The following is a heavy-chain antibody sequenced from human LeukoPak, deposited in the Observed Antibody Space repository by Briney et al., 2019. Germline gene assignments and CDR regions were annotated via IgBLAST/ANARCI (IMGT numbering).Heavy chain of an antibody. CDR1: GFTFSSYA. Sequence: GGSLRLSYAASGFTFSSYAMSWDRQAPGKGLEWVSAISGSGGSTYYADSVKGRFTISRDNSKNTLYLQMNSLRAEDTAVYYCAKYYSSSPPTGFDPWGQGTLVTVSS. V-gene: IGHV3-23*01. CDR3: AKYYSSSPPTGFDP. CDR2: ISGSGGST. D-gene: IGHD6-13*01. J-gene: IGHJ5*02.